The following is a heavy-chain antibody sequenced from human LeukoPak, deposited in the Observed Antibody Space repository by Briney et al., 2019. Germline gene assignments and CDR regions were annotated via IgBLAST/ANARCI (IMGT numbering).Heavy chain of an antibody. CDR1: GFTFSSYG. Sequence: GGSLRLSCAASGFTFSSYGMHWVRQAPGKGLEWVAFIRYDGSNKYYADSVKGRFTISRDNSKNTLYLQMNSLRAEDTAVYYCAKAMYYYGSGSYYASGYWGQGTLVTVSS. D-gene: IGHD3-10*01. CDR3: AKAMYYYGSGSYYASGY. CDR2: IRYDGSNK. J-gene: IGHJ4*02. V-gene: IGHV3-30*02.